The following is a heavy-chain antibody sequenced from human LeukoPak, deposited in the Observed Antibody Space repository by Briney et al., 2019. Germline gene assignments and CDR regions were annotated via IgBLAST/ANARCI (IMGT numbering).Heavy chain of an antibody. CDR3: ARDGRNPGIAARPPPNGY. D-gene: IGHD6-6*01. CDR1: GYTFTSYY. Sequence: ASVKVSCKASGYTFTSYYMHWVRQAPGQGLEWMGIINPSGGSTSYAQKFQGRVTMTRDTSTSTVYMELRNLRSEDTAVYYGARDGRNPGIAARPPPNGYWGQGTLVTVSS. J-gene: IGHJ4*02. CDR2: INPSGGST. V-gene: IGHV1-46*01.